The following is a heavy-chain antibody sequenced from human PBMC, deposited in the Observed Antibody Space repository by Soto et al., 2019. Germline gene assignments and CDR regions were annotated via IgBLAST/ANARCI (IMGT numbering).Heavy chain of an antibody. CDR3: AKERPRRNSGYVLED. V-gene: IGHV3-23*01. CDR1: GFTFSSYS. J-gene: IGHJ4*02. D-gene: IGHD5-18*01. Sequence: PGGSLRLSCAASGFTFSSYSMNWVRQAPGKGLEWVSAISGSGGSTYYADSVKGRFTISRDNSKNTLYLQMNSLRAGDTALYYCAKERPRRNSGYVLEDWGQGTPVTGPS. CDR2: ISGSGGST.